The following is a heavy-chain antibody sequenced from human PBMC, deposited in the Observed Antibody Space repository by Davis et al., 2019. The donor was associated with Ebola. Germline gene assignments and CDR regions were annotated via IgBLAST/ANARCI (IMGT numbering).Heavy chain of an antibody. CDR1: GFTFSSYG. V-gene: IGHV3-30*02. Sequence: GESLKISCAASGFTFSSYGLHWVRQAPGKGLEWVSFIRYDGSNKYYADSVKGRFTISRDNSKNTLYLQMNSLRAEDTAGYYCAKVTPIDYGDYERDGYWGQGTLVTVSS. J-gene: IGHJ4*02. D-gene: IGHD4-17*01. CDR3: AKVTPIDYGDYERDGY. CDR2: IRYDGSNK.